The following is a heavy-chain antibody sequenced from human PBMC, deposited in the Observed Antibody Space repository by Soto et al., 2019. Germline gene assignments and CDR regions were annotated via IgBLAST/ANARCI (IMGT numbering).Heavy chain of an antibody. D-gene: IGHD3-9*01. CDR1: GFTFSSHA. J-gene: IGHJ4*02. CDR3: ARDVSGFEYFDF. V-gene: IGHV3-23*01. CDR2: ISGSGGST. Sequence: EVQLLESGGGLVQPGGSLRLSCAGSGFTFSSHAMSWVRLAPGKGLEWVSSISGSGGSTSYAGSVKGRFTISRDNSKNTLFLQMNTLRAEDTAVYYCARDVSGFEYFDFWGQGTLVTVSS.